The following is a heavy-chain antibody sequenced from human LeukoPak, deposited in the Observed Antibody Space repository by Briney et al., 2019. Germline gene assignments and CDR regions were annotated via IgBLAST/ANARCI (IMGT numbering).Heavy chain of an antibody. Sequence: GGSLRLSCAASGFTFDDYAMHWVRQAPGKGLEWVPLISWDGGSTYYADSVKGRFTISRDNSKNSLYLQMNSLRAEDTALYYCAKATGAILRCFDWPVHWGQGTLVTVSS. V-gene: IGHV3-43D*03. D-gene: IGHD3-9*01. CDR3: AKATGAILRCFDWPVH. CDR2: ISWDGGST. CDR1: GFTFDDYA. J-gene: IGHJ4*02.